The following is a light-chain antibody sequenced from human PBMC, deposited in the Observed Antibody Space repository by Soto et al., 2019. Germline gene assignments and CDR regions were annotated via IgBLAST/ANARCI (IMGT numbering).Light chain of an antibody. J-gene: IGKJ4*01. Sequence: IQVNHCPASLSASGGDRDTINCRASQGISSYLALYQQKPGKAPKLLIYAASTLQSGVPSRFSGSGSGTDFTLTISSLQPEDFATYYCQQLNSYPLTFGGGTKVDI. CDR1: QGISSY. CDR2: AAS. CDR3: QQLNSYPLT. V-gene: IGKV1-9*01.